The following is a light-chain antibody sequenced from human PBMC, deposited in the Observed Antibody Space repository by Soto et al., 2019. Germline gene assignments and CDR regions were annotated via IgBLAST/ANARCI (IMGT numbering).Light chain of an antibody. CDR1: QSVSSSY. CDR2: GAS. V-gene: IGKV3-20*01. J-gene: IGKJ1*01. CDR3: KQYNNWPCT. Sequence: EIVLTQSPGTLSLSPGERATVSCRASQSVSSSYLAWYQQKPGQAPRLLIYGASSRATGIPDRFSGSGSGTYLALTITTLPSDDFAVYGCKQYNNWPCTCVQG.